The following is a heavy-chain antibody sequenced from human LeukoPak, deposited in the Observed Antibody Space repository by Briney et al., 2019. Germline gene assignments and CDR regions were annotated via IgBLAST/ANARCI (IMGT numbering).Heavy chain of an antibody. CDR1: GGTFSSYA. Sequence: SVKVSCKASGGTFSSYAISWVRQAPGQGLEWMGRIIPILGIANYAQKFQGRVTITADKSTSTAYMELSSLRSEDTAVYYCAGPGYCSSTSCDGYYYYGMDVWGQGTTVTVSS. CDR2: IIPILGIA. V-gene: IGHV1-69*04. CDR3: AGPGYCSSTSCDGYYYYGMDV. D-gene: IGHD2-2*01. J-gene: IGHJ6*02.